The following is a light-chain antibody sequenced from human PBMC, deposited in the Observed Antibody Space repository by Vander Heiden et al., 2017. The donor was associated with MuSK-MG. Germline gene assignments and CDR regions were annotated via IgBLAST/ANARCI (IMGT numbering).Light chain of an antibody. V-gene: IGKV3-20*01. Sequence: EIALTQSPGTLSLSPGETATLSCRASQSVSSSYLAWYQQKPGQAPRLLIYGASSRATGIPDRFSGSGSGTDFTLTISRLEPEDFAVYYRQQYGSSPSYTFGQGTKLEIK. J-gene: IGKJ2*01. CDR3: QQYGSSPSYT. CDR2: GAS. CDR1: QSVSSSY.